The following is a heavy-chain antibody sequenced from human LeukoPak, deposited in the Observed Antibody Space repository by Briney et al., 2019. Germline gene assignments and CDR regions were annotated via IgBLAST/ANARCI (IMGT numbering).Heavy chain of an antibody. Sequence: GGSLRLSCAASGFTFSTYWMHWVRQAPWKGLVWVSRINSDGSSTSYADSVKGRFTISRDNAKNTLYLQMNSLRGEDTAVYYCARDPPEWELPQDYWGRGTLVAVSS. CDR1: GFTFSTYW. D-gene: IGHD1-26*01. CDR3: ARDPPEWELPQDY. V-gene: IGHV3-74*01. J-gene: IGHJ4*02. CDR2: INSDGSST.